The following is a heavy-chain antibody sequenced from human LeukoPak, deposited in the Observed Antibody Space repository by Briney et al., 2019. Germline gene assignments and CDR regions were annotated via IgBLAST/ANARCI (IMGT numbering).Heavy chain of an antibody. V-gene: IGHV3-21*01. CDR1: GFTFSIYA. CDR3: ARGTDITATSSDF. D-gene: IGHD1-7*01. Sequence: GGSLRLSCAASGFTFSIYAMNWVRQAPGKGLEWVSSISSSSSYIYYADSMKGRFTISRDDAKNSLYLQMSSLRAEDTAVYYCARGTDITATSSDFWGQGTLVTVSS. CDR2: ISSSSSYI. J-gene: IGHJ4*02.